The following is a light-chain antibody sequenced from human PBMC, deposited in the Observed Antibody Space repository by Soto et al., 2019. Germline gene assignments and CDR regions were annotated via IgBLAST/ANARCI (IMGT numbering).Light chain of an antibody. CDR2: GVS. CDR1: QSVSSSF. CDR3: QQYSSSPWT. Sequence: EIVLTQSPGTLSLSPGERATLSCRASQSVSSSFLAWYQQKPGQAPRLLIYGVSGRATGIPDRFSGSGSGTDFTLTISRLEPEDFAVYYCQQYSSSPWTFGQGTKVEMK. V-gene: IGKV3-20*01. J-gene: IGKJ1*01.